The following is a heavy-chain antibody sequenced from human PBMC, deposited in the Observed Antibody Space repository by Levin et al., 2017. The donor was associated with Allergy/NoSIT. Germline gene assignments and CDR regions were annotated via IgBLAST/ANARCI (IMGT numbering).Heavy chain of an antibody. V-gene: IGHV3-21*01. CDR2: ISSSSSYI. CDR3: ARERRLGYYGSGSYYNSNWFDP. J-gene: IGHJ5*02. Sequence: SGGSLRLSCAASGFTFSSYSMNWVRQAPGKGLEWVSSISSSSSYIYYADSVKGRFTISRDNAKNSLYLQMNSLRAEDTAVYYCARERRLGYYGSGSYYNSNWFDPWGQGTLVTVSS. CDR1: GFTFSSYS. D-gene: IGHD3-10*01.